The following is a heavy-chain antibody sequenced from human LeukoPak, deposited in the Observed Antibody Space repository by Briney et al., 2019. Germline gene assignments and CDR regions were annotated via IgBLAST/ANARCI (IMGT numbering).Heavy chain of an antibody. CDR3: AKGIYSSGWSYFDY. J-gene: IGHJ4*01. CDR2: LSGSGITT. CDR1: GFTFSNSA. D-gene: IGHD6-19*01. Sequence: GGSLRLSCAASGFTFSNSAMSWVRQAPGKGLEWVSTLSGSGITTYYADSVTGRFTISRDNSKNTLYLQMNSLRAEDTAVYYCAKGIYSSGWSYFDYWGHGTLVAVSS. V-gene: IGHV3-23*01.